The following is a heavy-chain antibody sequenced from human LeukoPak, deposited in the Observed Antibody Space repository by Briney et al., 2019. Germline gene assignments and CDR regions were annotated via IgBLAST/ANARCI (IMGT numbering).Heavy chain of an antibody. CDR2: IRYDGSNK. D-gene: IGHD3-22*01. J-gene: IGHJ4*02. Sequence: GGSLRLSCAASGFTFSSYGMHWVRQAPGKGLEWVAFIRYDGSNKYYADSVKGRFTISRDNSKNTLYLQMNSLRAEDTAVYYCAKDWPSYYDSSGYQGFDYWGQGTLVTVSS. V-gene: IGHV3-30*02. CDR1: GFTFSSYG. CDR3: AKDWPSYYDSSGYQGFDY.